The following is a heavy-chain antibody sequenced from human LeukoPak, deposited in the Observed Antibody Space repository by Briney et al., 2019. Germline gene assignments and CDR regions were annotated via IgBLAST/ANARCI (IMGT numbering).Heavy chain of an antibody. CDR3: ARGRSRRITMIVVVNPYDY. CDR1: GGSFSGYY. CDR2: INHSGST. D-gene: IGHD3-22*01. Sequence: SETLSLTCAVYGGSFSGYYWSWIRQPPGKGLEWIGEINHSGSTNYNPSLKSRVTISVDTPKNQFSLKLSSVTAADTAVYYCARGRSRRITMIVVVNPYDYWGQGTLVTVSS. J-gene: IGHJ4*02. V-gene: IGHV4-34*01.